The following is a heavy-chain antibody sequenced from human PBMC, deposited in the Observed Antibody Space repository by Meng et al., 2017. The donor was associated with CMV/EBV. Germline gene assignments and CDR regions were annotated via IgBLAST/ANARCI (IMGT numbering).Heavy chain of an antibody. D-gene: IGHD7-27*01. J-gene: IGHJ5*02. CDR2: ISGFGGTT. Sequence: VQLVESGGRVVQPGGSLRLSCAASGLTLSGYAMSWVRQAPGKGLEWVSTISGFGGTTYSADSVKGRFTISRDNSKNTLYLQMNSLRAEDTAVYYCAKDGDYTWFDPWGQGTLVTVSS. CDR3: AKDGDYTWFDP. V-gene: IGHV3-23*04. CDR1: GLTLSGYA.